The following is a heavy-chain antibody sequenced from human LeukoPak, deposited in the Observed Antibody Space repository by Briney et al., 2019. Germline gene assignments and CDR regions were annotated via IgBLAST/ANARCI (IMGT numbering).Heavy chain of an antibody. CDR3: AATYYYDSSGPYEYFQH. D-gene: IGHD3-22*01. V-gene: IGHV3-21*01. J-gene: IGHJ1*01. Sequence: GGSLRLSCATSGFTFSSYSMNWVRQAPGKGLEWVSSISSSSSYIYYADSVKGRFTISRDNAKNSQYLQMNSLRAEDTAVYYWAATYYYDSSGPYEYFQHWGQGTLVTVSS. CDR1: GFTFSSYS. CDR2: ISSSSSYI.